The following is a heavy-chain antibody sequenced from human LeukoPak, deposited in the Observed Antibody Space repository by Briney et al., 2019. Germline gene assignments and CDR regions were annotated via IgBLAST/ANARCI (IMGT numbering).Heavy chain of an antibody. CDR1: GGSINNYY. V-gene: IGHV4-59*01. J-gene: IGHJ4*02. Sequence: SETLSLTCTVSGGSINNYYWSWIRQPPGKGLEWIGYSFYGGSTNYNPSLKSRVTISVDTSKNQFSLRLTSVTAADTAVYYCARESSGWAFDYWGQGTLVTVSS. CDR2: SFYGGST. CDR3: ARESSGWAFDY. D-gene: IGHD6-19*01.